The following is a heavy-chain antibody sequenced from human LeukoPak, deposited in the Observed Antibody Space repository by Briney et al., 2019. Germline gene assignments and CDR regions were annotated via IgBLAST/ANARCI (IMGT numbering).Heavy chain of an antibody. Sequence: GGSLRLSCAASGFTFNTYSMNWVRQTPGKGLEWVSSISSSSTYIYYADSVKGRFTISRDNAKNSLYLQMNSLRVEDTAVYYCAREPTAMILWGQGTLVTVSS. CDR3: AREPTAMIL. V-gene: IGHV3-21*01. CDR1: GFTFNTYS. J-gene: IGHJ4*02. D-gene: IGHD5-18*01. CDR2: ISSSSTYI.